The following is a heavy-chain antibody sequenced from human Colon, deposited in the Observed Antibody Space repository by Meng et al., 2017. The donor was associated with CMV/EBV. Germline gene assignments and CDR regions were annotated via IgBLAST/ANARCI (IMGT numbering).Heavy chain of an antibody. CDR3: ARHGNYLDV. CDR2: LTPGTGGT. J-gene: IGHJ6*02. D-gene: IGHD4-17*01. V-gene: IGHV1-2*02. Sequence: SVKVSCKASGYTFTDNFIHWVRQAPGQGLEWMGWLTPGTGGTFYAQNFQGRVTMTGDTSISTAYMELRRLTSDDTAVYYCARHGNYLDVWGQGTTVTVSS. CDR1: GYTFTDNF.